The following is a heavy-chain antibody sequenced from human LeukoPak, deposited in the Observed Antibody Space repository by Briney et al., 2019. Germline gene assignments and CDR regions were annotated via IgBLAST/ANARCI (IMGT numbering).Heavy chain of an antibody. J-gene: IGHJ4*02. Sequence: GGSLRLSCAASGFTFSNYAMHWVRQAPGKGLEGVGFIRSDGNKKYYANPVNGPFTISRDNSNTTLYPQMNRLRAEDTAVYYCAKVVQMVREVTPFDYWGQGTLVTVSS. V-gene: IGHV3-30*02. CDR3: AKVVQMVREVTPFDY. CDR1: GFTFSNYA. D-gene: IGHD3-10*01. CDR2: IRSDGNKK.